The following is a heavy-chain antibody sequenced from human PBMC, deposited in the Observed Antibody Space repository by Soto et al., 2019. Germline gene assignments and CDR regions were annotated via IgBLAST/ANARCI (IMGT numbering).Heavy chain of an antibody. CDR2: ISGSGGST. D-gene: IGHD3-22*01. CDR3: AKEGIPYYYDSSGYFDY. CDR1: GFTFSSYA. Sequence: GESLKISCAASGFTFSSYAMSWVRQAPGKGLEWVSAISGSGGSTYYADSVKGRFTISRDNSKNTLYLQMNSLRAEDTAVYYCAKEGIPYYYDSSGYFDYWGQGTLVTVSS. J-gene: IGHJ4*02. V-gene: IGHV3-23*01.